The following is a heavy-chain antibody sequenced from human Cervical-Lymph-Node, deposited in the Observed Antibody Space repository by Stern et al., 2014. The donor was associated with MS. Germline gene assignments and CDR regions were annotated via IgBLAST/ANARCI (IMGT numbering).Heavy chain of an antibody. Sequence: VQLVESGAEVKKPGSSVKVSCLTSGGSFSSYPISWVRQAPGQGLECMGRIVHMFGTAHYAQKFQGRVTITADESTSTAYMELSSLRSEDTAMYFCARTRGPVFGVVIENWFDSWGQGTLVTVSS. CDR1: GGSFSSYP. CDR2: IVHMFGTA. J-gene: IGHJ5*01. CDR3: ARTRGPVFGVVIENWFDS. V-gene: IGHV1-69*18. D-gene: IGHD3-3*01.